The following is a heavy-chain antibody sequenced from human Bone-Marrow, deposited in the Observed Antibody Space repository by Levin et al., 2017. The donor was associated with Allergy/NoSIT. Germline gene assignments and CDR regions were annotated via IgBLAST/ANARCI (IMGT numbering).Heavy chain of an antibody. D-gene: IGHD3-16*01. V-gene: IGHV1-8*01. Sequence: ASVKVSCEASGYPFTSYDINWVRQATGQGLEWMGWMNPNSGDTGYAQKFQGRVTMTRNAAISTAYMELNNLRSEDTAVYYCARVWGSVDYWGQGTLVTVSS. CDR2: MNPNSGDT. CDR3: ARVWGSVDY. J-gene: IGHJ4*02. CDR1: GYPFTSYD.